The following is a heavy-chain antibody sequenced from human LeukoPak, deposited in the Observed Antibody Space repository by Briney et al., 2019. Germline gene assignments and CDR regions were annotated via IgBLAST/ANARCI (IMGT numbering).Heavy chain of an antibody. D-gene: IGHD2-2*01. V-gene: IGHV4-59*01. CDR1: GGSISSYY. CDR3: ARGRGYCSSTSCYDGPNWFDP. J-gene: IGHJ5*02. CDR2: IYYSGST. Sequence: PSETLSLTCTVSGGSISSYYWSWIRQPPGKGLEWIGYIYYSGSTNYNPSLKSRVTISVDTSKNQFSLKLSSVTAADTAVYYCARGRGYCSSTSCYDGPNWFDPWGQGTLVTVSS.